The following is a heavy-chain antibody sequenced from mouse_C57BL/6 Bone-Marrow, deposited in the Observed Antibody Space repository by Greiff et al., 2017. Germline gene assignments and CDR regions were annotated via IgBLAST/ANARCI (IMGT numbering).Heavy chain of an antibody. Sequence: QVQLQQPGAELVKPGASVKMSCKASGYTFTSYWITWVKQRPGQGLEWIGVIYPGSGSTNYNEKFKSKATLTVDTSSSTTYMQLSSLTSEDSAVYYCASRWDYFDYWGQGTTLTVSS. V-gene: IGHV1-55*01. CDR3: ASRWDYFDY. D-gene: IGHD1-1*02. CDR2: IYPGSGST. J-gene: IGHJ2*01. CDR1: GYTFTSYW.